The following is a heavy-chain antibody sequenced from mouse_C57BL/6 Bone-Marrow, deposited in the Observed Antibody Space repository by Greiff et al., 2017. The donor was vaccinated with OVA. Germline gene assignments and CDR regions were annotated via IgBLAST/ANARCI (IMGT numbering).Heavy chain of an antibody. V-gene: IGHV5S21*01. J-gene: IGHJ2*01. CDR1: GFTFSSYA. CDR3: TRGFSPFDY. D-gene: IGHD6-2*01. Sequence: EVKLVESREGLVKPGGSLKLSCAASGFTFSSYAMSWVRQTPEKRLEWVAYISSGGDYIYYADTVKGRFTISRDNARNTLYLQMSSLKSEDTAMYYCTRGFSPFDYWGQGTTLTVSS. CDR2: ISSGGDYI.